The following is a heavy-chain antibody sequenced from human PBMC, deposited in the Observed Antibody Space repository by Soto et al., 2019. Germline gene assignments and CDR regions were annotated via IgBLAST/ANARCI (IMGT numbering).Heavy chain of an antibody. CDR1: GFTLSDYW. J-gene: IGHJ4*02. D-gene: IGHD2-15*01. Sequence: PGGSLRLSCAASGFTLSDYWMHWVRQAPGKGLVWVSRITNDGSSTTYADSVKGRFTISRDLAKSTLYLQMTGLRAEDTAVYYCARGGVVAANDYWGQGILVTVSS. CDR2: ITNDGSST. CDR3: ARGGVVAANDY. V-gene: IGHV3-74*03.